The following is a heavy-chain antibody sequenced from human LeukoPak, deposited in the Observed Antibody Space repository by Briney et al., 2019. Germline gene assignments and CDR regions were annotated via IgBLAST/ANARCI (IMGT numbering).Heavy chain of an antibody. Sequence: ASVKVSCKASGYTFTGYYMHWVRQAPGQGLEWMGWINPNSGGTNYAQKLQGRVTMTTDTSTSTAYMELRSLRSDDRAVYYCARDGSRYFFYYYYMDVWGKGTTVTISS. J-gene: IGHJ6*03. D-gene: IGHD3-9*01. CDR3: ARDGSRYFFYYYYMDV. CDR1: GYTFTGYY. CDR2: INPNSGGT. V-gene: IGHV1-2*02.